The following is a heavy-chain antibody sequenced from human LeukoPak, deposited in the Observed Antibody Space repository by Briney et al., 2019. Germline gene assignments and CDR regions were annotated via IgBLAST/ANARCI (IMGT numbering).Heavy chain of an antibody. CDR3: AITPRLDY. J-gene: IGHJ4*02. CDR1: GFTFSSYA. CDR2: ISYDGSNK. V-gene: IGHV3-30-3*01. Sequence: GRSLRLSCAASGFTFSSYAMHWVRQAPGKGLEWVAVISYDGSNKYYADSVKGRFTISRDNAKNTLYLQMNSLRAEDTAVYYCAITPRLDYWGQGTLVTVSS. D-gene: IGHD1-14*01.